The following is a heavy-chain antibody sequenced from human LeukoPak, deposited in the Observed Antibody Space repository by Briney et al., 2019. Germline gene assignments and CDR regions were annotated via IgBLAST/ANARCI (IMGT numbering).Heavy chain of an antibody. V-gene: IGHV3-30*02. Sequence: PGGSLRLSCAASGFTFSGYGMHWVRQAPGQGLEWVAFIRYDGSDKRYADSVKGRFTISRDNSRNTLYLQMNSLRPEDTAVYYCAKDLSGYCSGGSCYPNWFDHWGQGTLVTVSS. CDR3: AKDLSGYCSGGSCYPNWFDH. D-gene: IGHD2-15*01. J-gene: IGHJ5*02. CDR2: IRYDGSDK. CDR1: GFTFSGYG.